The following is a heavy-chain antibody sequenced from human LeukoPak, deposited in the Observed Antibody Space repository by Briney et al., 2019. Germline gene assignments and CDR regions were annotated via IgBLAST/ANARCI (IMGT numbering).Heavy chain of an antibody. Sequence: GGSLRLSCAAYGFTFSSYSMNWVRQAPGKGLEWVSSISSSSSYIYYADSVKGRFTISRDNAKNSLYLQMNSLRAEDTAVYYCARGVVVVPAARWFDPWGQGTLVTVSS. CDR1: GFTFSSYS. CDR2: ISSSSSYI. V-gene: IGHV3-21*01. D-gene: IGHD2-2*01. J-gene: IGHJ5*02. CDR3: ARGVVVVPAARWFDP.